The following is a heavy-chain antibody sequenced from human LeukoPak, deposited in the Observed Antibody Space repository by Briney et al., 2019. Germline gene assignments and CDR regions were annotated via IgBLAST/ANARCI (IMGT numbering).Heavy chain of an antibody. J-gene: IGHJ5*02. CDR2: INPNNGDT. CDR1: GYIFTGFY. CDR3: ARNGQLRTGGNWFDP. Sequence: ASVKVSCKASGYIFTGFYMHWVRQAPGQGPEWMGWINPNNGDTKYAQKFHDRVTMTRDTSLTTAYMELTRLTSDDTAFYYCARNGQLRTGGNWFDPWGQGALVTVSS. D-gene: IGHD2-2*01. V-gene: IGHV1-2*02.